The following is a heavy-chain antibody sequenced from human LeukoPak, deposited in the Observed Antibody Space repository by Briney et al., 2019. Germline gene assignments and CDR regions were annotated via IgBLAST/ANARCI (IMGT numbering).Heavy chain of an antibody. CDR3: AREIVGATHYYYYYYIDV. D-gene: IGHD1-26*01. Sequence: KPSETLSLTCSVSGGSISTYFWSWIRQPPGKGLEYIGYMYYSGSTNYNPSLKSRVTISVDTSKNQFSLKLSSVTAADTAVYYCAREIVGATHYYYYYYIDVWGKGTTVTISS. V-gene: IGHV4-59*01. J-gene: IGHJ6*03. CDR1: GGSISTYF. CDR2: MYYSGST.